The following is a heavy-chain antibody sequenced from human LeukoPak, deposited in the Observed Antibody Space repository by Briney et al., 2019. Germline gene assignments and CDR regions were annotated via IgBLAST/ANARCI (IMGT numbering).Heavy chain of an antibody. CDR1: GFTFSSYA. J-gene: IGHJ5*02. V-gene: IGHV3-30-3*01. CDR2: ISYDGSNK. CDR3: ARGPFDP. Sequence: GRSLRLSCAASGFTFSSYAMHWVRQAPGKGLEWVAVISYDGSNKYYADSAKGRFTISRDNSKNTLYLQMNSLRAEDTAVYYCARGPFDPWGQGTLVTVSS.